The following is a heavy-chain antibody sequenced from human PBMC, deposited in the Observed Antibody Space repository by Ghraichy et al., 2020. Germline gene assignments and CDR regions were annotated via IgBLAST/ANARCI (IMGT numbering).Heavy chain of an antibody. CDR1: GFTVSSNS. CDR2: IYNSGTT. CDR3: ARSSVPSIPENGLDL. Sequence: GGSLRLSCAASGFTVSSNSVNWVRQAPGKGLEWVSLIYNSGTTFYADSVKGRFTISRHNSQNTLYLQMNSLRAEDTAVYYCARSSVPSIPENGLDLWGQGTTVTVSS. D-gene: IGHD1-14*01. V-gene: IGHV3-53*04. J-gene: IGHJ6*02.